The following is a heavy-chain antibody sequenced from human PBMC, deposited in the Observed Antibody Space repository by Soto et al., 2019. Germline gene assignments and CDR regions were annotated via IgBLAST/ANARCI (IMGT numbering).Heavy chain of an antibody. Sequence: GGSLRLSCAASGFTFSDHYMDWVRQAPGKGLEWVGRSRNKAHSYSTEYAASVRGRFIISRGDSKNSLYLQMNNLKTEDTAVYYCTRIGDRGYHFAYWGQGTLVTVSS. CDR1: GFTFSDHY. J-gene: IGHJ4*02. CDR3: TRIGDRGYHFAY. CDR2: SRNKAHSYST. V-gene: IGHV3-72*01. D-gene: IGHD3-22*01.